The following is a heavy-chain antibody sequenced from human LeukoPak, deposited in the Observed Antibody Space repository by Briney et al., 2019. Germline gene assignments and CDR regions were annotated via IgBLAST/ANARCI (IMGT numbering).Heavy chain of an antibody. Sequence: PGGSLRLSCAASGFTFSSYWMSWVRQAPGKGLEWVANRKQDGSEKYYVDSVKGRFTISRDNAKNSLYLQMNSLRAEDTAVYYCARDITASWPYYFDYWGQGTLVTVSS. CDR1: GFTFSSYW. CDR3: ARDITASWPYYFDY. D-gene: IGHD1-20*01. CDR2: RKQDGSEK. J-gene: IGHJ4*02. V-gene: IGHV3-7*01.